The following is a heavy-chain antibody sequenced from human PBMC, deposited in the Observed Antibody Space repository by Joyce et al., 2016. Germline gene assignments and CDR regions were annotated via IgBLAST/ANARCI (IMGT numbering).Heavy chain of an antibody. CDR2: SSGDSTYI. D-gene: IGHD2-8*02. Sequence: EVQLVESGGGLVEPVGSLRISCAASGFTFRTSGMSWFRKAPGKGLEGVTASSGDSTYIFYADSVKGRFTVSRDNAKNSLYLQMNTLRAEDTAVFFCARGGLVYDYSMDVWGQGTTVTVSS. J-gene: IGHJ6*02. CDR1: GFTFRTSG. CDR3: ARGGLVYDYSMDV. V-gene: IGHV3-21*02.